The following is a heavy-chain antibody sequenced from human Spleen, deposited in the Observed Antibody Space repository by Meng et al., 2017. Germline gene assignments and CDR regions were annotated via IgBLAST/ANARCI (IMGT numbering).Heavy chain of an antibody. CDR2: LWYDGTNT. CDR3: ARPGEYHYFAD. Sequence: GESLKISCAASGFAFSAYGMHWVRQAPGKGLEWVALLWYDGTNTFYSDSVKGRFTISRDSSKNTLYLQMNSLRAEDSAVYYCARPGEYHYFADWGQVTLVNVSS. J-gene: IGHJ4*02. CDR1: GFAFSAYG. D-gene: IGHD2/OR15-2a*01. V-gene: IGHV3-33*01.